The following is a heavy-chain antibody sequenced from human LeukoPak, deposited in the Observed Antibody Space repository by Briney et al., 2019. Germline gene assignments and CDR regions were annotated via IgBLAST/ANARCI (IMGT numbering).Heavy chain of an antibody. CDR3: ATYSSGWSSFDY. Sequence: ASVKVSCKASGYTFTGYYMHWIRQAPGHGLEWMGWINPNSGGTDYAQKFQGRVTMTRDTSISTAYMELSRLRSDDAAVYYCATYSSGWSSFDYWGQGTLVTVSS. D-gene: IGHD6-19*01. CDR1: GYTFTGYY. J-gene: IGHJ4*02. V-gene: IGHV1-2*02. CDR2: INPNSGGT.